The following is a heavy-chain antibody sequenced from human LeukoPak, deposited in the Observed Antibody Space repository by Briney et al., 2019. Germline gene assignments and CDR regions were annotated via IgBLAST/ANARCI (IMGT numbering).Heavy chain of an antibody. Sequence: PGGSLRLSCSASGFTFSSCAMDWVRQAPGKGLEYVSGISSNAGSTYYADSVKDRFTISRDNSQNTLYLQLSSLRPEDTAVYYCVKDIGRGNYYALDVWGQGTTVTVPS. CDR3: VKDIGRGNYYALDV. J-gene: IGHJ6*02. CDR2: ISSNAGST. V-gene: IGHV3-64D*06. D-gene: IGHD3-16*02. CDR1: GFTFSSCA.